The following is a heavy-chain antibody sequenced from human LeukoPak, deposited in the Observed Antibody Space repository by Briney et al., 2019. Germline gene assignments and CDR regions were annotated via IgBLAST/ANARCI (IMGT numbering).Heavy chain of an antibody. Sequence: GGSLRLSCAASGFTFSSYWMSWVRQAPGNGLEWVANIQQDGGDKYYVDSVKCRFTISRDNAKNSLYLQMNSLRAEDTAVYYCARDKTAYASNFDYWGQGTLVTVSS. J-gene: IGHJ4*02. CDR1: GFTFSSYW. CDR3: ARDKTAYASNFDY. D-gene: IGHD2-21*02. CDR2: IQQDGGDK. V-gene: IGHV3-7*01.